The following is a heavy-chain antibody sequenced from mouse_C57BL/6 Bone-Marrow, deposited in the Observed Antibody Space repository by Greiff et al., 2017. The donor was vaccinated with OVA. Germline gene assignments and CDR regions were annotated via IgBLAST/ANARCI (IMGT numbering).Heavy chain of an antibody. CDR3: ARQGYYGSSLDY. V-gene: IGHV4-1*01. CDR2: INPDSSTI. Sequence: DVQLQESGGGLVQPGGSLKLSCAASGIDFSRYWMSWVRRAPGKGLEWIGEINPDSSTINYAPSLKDKFIISRDNAKNTLYLHMSKVRSEDTALYYCARQGYYGSSLDYWGQGTTLTVSS. CDR1: GIDFSRYW. D-gene: IGHD1-1*01. J-gene: IGHJ2*01.